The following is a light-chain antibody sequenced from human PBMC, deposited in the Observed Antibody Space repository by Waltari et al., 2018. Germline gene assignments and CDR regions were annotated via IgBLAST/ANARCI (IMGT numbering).Light chain of an antibody. V-gene: IGLV3-19*01. CDR3: SSRNGRANEVV. CDR2: GKD. CDR1: SLGTSY. Sequence: SSELTQDPAVSVALGQTVRITCQGDSLGTSYAGWYQLKPGQAPVLVMFGKDKRPSGIPDRFSGYSSGTTSSLTITGAQAEDEADYYCSSRNGRANEVVFAGGTKVTVL. J-gene: IGLJ3*02.